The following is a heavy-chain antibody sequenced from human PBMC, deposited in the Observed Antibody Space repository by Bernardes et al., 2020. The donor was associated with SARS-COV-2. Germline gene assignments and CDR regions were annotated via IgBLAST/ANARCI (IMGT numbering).Heavy chain of an antibody. CDR2: INPYSGDT. D-gene: IGHD2-15*01. V-gene: IGHV1-2*02. CDR3: AREGGGFVVVISLDGMDV. J-gene: IGHJ6*02. CDR1: GYTFTAYY. Sequence: ASMKVSCKASGYTFTAYYMHWVRQAPGQGLEWMGWINPYSGDTTYAQKFQGRVTMTRDTSIRTAYMELSRLRSDDTAVYYCAREGGGFVVVISLDGMDVWGQGTTVTVSS.